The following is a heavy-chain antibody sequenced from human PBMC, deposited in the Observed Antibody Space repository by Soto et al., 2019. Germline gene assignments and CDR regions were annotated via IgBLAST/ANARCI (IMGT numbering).Heavy chain of an antibody. CDR1: GGSFSGYY. CDR2: IKQSGST. Sequence: SETLSLTCGDYGGSFSGYYWSWVRQPPGKGHEWMGGIKQSGSTNYKPSLKSRVSISGDTSKNQLCVKRNSVTAAETAGWDCERGMATIASFGYCPQRTLVTVS. D-gene: IGHD5-12*01. CDR3: ERGMATIASFGY. V-gene: IGHV4-34*01. J-gene: IGHJ4*02.